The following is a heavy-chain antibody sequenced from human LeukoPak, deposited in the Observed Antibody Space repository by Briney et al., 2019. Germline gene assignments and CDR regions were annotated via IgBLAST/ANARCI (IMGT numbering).Heavy chain of an antibody. D-gene: IGHD2-8*01. J-gene: IGHJ3*01. CDR3: VKDSIERNGVYDAFDV. Sequence: PGGSLRLSCVASGFTFTDLAMNWVRQVPGKGPEWLSHIGGGGVDREYEESVKGRFTVSRDNSRNSLYLQMNSLRGEDTAIYYCVKDSIERNGVYDAFDVWGQGTKVTVAS. CDR2: IGGGGVDR. V-gene: IGHV3-23*01. CDR1: GFTFTDLA.